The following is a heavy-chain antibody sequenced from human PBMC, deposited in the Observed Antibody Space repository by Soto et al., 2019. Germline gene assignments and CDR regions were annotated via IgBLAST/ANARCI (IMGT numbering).Heavy chain of an antibody. Sequence: ASVKVSCKASGYTLTSYAMHWVRQAPGQRLEWMGWINAGNGNTKYSQKFQGRVTITRDTSASTAYMELSSLRSEDTAVYYCARDRTPAYYFDYWGQGTLVTVSS. CDR2: INAGNGNT. CDR3: ARDRTPAYYFDY. J-gene: IGHJ4*02. D-gene: IGHD2-2*01. V-gene: IGHV1-3*01. CDR1: GYTLTSYA.